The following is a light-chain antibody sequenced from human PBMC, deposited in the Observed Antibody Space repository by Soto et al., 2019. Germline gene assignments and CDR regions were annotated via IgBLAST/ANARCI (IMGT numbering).Light chain of an antibody. CDR1: QNIDSG. V-gene: IGKV1-5*03. Sequence: DIQMTQSPSTLSASLGDRVNSTCRASQNIDSGLAWYQQKPGKAPKLLIDKASTLESGGPLRFSGSGSGKEFTLTITSLQHDDFATYYCQQYHFFWTFGQGTRVEIK. CDR2: KAS. CDR3: QQYHFFWT. J-gene: IGKJ1*01.